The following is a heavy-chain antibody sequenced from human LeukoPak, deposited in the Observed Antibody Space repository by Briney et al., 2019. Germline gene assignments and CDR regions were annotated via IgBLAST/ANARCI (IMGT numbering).Heavy chain of an antibody. CDR1: GYTITSYY. D-gene: IGHD3-9*01. V-gene: IGHV1-46*01. J-gene: IGHJ3*02. CDR3: ARDNPGYYDILTAEEAVGAFDI. CDR2: INPSGGST. Sequence: ASVNVSCKASGYTITSYYMHWVRQAPGQGLEWMGIINPSGGSTSYAQKFQGIVTMTRGTSTSTVYMELSSLRSEDTAVYYCARDNPGYYDILTAEEAVGAFDIWGQGTMVTVSS.